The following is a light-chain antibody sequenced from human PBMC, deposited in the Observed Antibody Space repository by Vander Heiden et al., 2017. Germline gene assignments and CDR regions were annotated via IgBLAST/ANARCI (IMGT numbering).Light chain of an antibody. J-gene: IGLJ3*02. CDR2: SNH. V-gene: IGLV1-44*01. CDR1: SSNIGSNP. CDR3: AAWDDSLNGSWV. Sequence: QSVLTQPPSASGTPGQRVTISCSGSSSNIGSNPVNWYQQVPGTAPKPLIYSNHRRPSGVPDRFSGSKSGTSASLAIRGLQSEDEADYYCAAWDDSLNGSWVFGGGTKLTVL.